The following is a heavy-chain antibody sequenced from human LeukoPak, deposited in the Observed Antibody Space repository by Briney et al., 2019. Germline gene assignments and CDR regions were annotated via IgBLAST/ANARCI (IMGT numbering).Heavy chain of an antibody. CDR1: GFTFSSYA. CDR3: AKDQSRYYYDSSGLFDY. V-gene: IGHV3-23*01. D-gene: IGHD3-22*01. J-gene: IGHJ4*02. Sequence: GGSLRLSCAASGFTFSSYAMSWVRQAPGKGLEWVSAISGSGGSTYYADSVKGRFTISRDNSKNTLYLQMNSLRAEDTAVYYCAKDQSRYYYDSSGLFDYWGQGTLVTVSS. CDR2: ISGSGGST.